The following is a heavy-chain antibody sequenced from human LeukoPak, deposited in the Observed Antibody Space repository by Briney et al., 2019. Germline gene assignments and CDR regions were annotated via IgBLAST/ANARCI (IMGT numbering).Heavy chain of an antibody. V-gene: IGHV3-74*01. D-gene: IGHD3-22*01. CDR3: AREVGDYYDSSGSFGY. CDR2: INSDGSRT. Sequence: GGSLRLSCAASGFTFSSHWMHWVRQGPGRGLVWVSRINSDGSRTIYADSVKGRFTISRDSAKNTLYLQMNSLRAEDTAVYYCAREVGDYYDSSGSFGYWGQGTLVTVSS. CDR1: GFTFSSHW. J-gene: IGHJ4*02.